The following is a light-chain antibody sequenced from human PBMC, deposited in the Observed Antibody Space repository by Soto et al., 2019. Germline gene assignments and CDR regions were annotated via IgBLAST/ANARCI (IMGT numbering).Light chain of an antibody. Sequence: EVVMTQSPATLSVSPGERVTLSGRAIESVPRNLAWYQQKPGQVPSLLIYYASTRATGVPDRFTGSGSGTEFTLTISSLQSEDFGVYHCQHYSNWPPTFGPGTKVEIK. CDR2: YAS. CDR3: QHYSNWPPT. V-gene: IGKV3-15*01. CDR1: ESVPRN. J-gene: IGKJ3*01.